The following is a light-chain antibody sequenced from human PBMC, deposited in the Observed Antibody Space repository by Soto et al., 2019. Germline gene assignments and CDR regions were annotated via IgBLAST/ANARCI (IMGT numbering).Light chain of an antibody. CDR1: QTISTY. J-gene: IGKJ2*01. V-gene: IGKV1-39*01. Sequence: DIQMTQSPSSLSASVGDRVTITCRASQTISTYLNWYQQKPGKAPKLLIYAASSLQSGVPSRCSGSGSGIDFTLTISRLQPEDFATYYCQQTLSIPYTFGQGTKLEIK. CDR3: QQTLSIPYT. CDR2: AAS.